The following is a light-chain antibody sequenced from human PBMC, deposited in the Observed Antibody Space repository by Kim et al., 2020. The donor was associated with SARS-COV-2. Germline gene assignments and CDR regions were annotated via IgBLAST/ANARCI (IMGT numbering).Light chain of an antibody. CDR1: QSVSSSY. J-gene: IGKJ2*01. CDR3: QKYGSSPPYT. V-gene: IGKV3-20*01. CDR2: GAS. Sequence: EIVLTQSPGTLSLSPGERATLSCRASQSVSSSYLAWYQQKTGQAPRLLIYGASSRATGIPDRFSGSGSGTDFTLTISRLEPEDFAVYYCQKYGSSPPYTFGQGIKLDIK.